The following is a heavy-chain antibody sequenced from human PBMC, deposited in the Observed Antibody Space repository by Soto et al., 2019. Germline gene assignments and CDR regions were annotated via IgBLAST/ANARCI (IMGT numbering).Heavy chain of an antibody. CDR2: VDWDDDK. D-gene: IGHD6-6*01. CDR3: ARRAAYSSSYFFDY. CDR1: GFSLRTSGMC. J-gene: IGHJ4*02. Sequence: SGPTLVNPTQTLTLTCTFSGFSLRTSGMCVSWIRQPPGKALEWLALVDWDDDKYYNTSLRTRLTISRDTSKNQVILTMTNMDPVDTATYYCARRAAYSSSYFFDYWGQGTLVTVSS. V-gene: IGHV2-70*01.